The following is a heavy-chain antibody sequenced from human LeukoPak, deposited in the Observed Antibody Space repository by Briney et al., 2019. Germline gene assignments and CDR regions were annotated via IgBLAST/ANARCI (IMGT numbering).Heavy chain of an antibody. CDR1: GFTFSSYA. V-gene: IGHV3-30-3*01. Sequence: GGSLRLSCAASGFTFSSYAMHWVRQAPGKGLEWVAVISYDGSNKYYADSVKGGFTISRDNSKNTLYLQMNSLRAEDTAVYYCARDLVTIFGVAGFDYWGQGTLVTVSS. J-gene: IGHJ4*02. CDR3: ARDLVTIFGVAGFDY. D-gene: IGHD3-3*01. CDR2: ISYDGSNK.